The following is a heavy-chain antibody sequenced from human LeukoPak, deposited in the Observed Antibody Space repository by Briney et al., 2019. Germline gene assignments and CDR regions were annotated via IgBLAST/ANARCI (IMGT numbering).Heavy chain of an antibody. CDR3: ARDPRGGFGESDY. D-gene: IGHD3-10*01. Sequence: SVKVSCKASGGTFSSYAISWVRQAPGQGLEWMGGIIPIFGTANYAQKFQGRVTITADESTSTAYMELSSLRSEDTAVYYCARDPRGGFGESDYWGQGTLVTVSS. J-gene: IGHJ4*02. CDR1: GGTFSSYA. CDR2: IIPIFGTA. V-gene: IGHV1-69*01.